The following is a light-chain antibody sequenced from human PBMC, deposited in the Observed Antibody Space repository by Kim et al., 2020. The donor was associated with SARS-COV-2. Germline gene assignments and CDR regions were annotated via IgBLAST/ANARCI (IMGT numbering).Light chain of an antibody. CDR2: LGS. V-gene: IGKV2-28*01. CDR3: MQALQTPYS. Sequence: EPASISCRSSQSLLHSNGYNYLNWYLQKPGQSPQLLIYLGSNRASGVPDRFSGSGLGTDFTLKISRVEAEDVGVYYCMQALQTPYSFGQGTKLEIK. J-gene: IGKJ2*03. CDR1: QSLLHSNGYNY.